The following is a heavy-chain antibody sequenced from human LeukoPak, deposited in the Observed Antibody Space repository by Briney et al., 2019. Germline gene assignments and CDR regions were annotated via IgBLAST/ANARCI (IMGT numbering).Heavy chain of an antibody. J-gene: IGHJ4*02. CDR1: GFTFSSYA. V-gene: IGHV3-23*01. CDR3: AKVGYGDYGWGDYFDY. Sequence: GGSLRLSCAASGFTFSSYAMSWVRQAPGKGLEWVSTMSGSGGSTYYADSAKGRFIISRDNSKNTLYLQMNSLRAEDTAVYYCAKVGYGDYGWGDYFDYWGQGTLVTVSS. CDR2: MSGSGGST. D-gene: IGHD4-17*01.